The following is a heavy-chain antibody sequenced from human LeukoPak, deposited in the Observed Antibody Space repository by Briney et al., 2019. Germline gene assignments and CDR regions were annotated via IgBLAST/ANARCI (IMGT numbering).Heavy chain of an antibody. J-gene: IGHJ4*02. CDR2: IYSGGNT. CDR3: TRDPPGIAASVSGG. V-gene: IGHV3-53*01. D-gene: IGHD6-13*01. CDR1: GFSVSHNY. Sequence: GGSLRLSCTPSGFSVSHNYMNWVRPAPGKELEWVALIYSGGNTHYANSVKGRFTISRDNSKNTLYLQMSSLRVEDTAVYYCTRDPPGIAASVSGGWGQGTLVTVSS.